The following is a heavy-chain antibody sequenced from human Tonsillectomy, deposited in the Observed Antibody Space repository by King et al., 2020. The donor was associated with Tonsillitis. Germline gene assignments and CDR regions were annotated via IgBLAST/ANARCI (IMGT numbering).Heavy chain of an antibody. Sequence: VQLVESGGGLVQPGGSLRLSCAASGFTFSNYCMHWLRQAPGKGLEWVAIISYDGSDIYQADSVKGRITISRDNSKHTLYLEMNSLSAEDAALYYWAKYVRRYASGSFPGSWGQGTLVTVSS. CDR1: GFTFSNYC. D-gene: IGHD3-10*01. J-gene: IGHJ5*02. V-gene: IGHV3-33*05. CDR2: ISYDGSDI. CDR3: AKYVRRYASGSFPGS.